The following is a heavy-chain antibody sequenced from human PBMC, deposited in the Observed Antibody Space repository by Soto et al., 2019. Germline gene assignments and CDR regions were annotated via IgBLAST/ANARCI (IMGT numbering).Heavy chain of an antibody. D-gene: IGHD3-10*01. CDR2: INNDGSTT. Sequence: EVQLVESGGGVVQPGGSLRLSCATSGFTFSSCWMHWVRQVPGKGLVWISHINNDGSTTTYADSVKGRFSISRDNAKNTLYLHMNSLRAEDTAIYYCARDGEPYGSGRSLQYFHSWGQGILVTVSS. CDR1: GFTFSSCW. V-gene: IGHV3-74*01. CDR3: ARDGEPYGSGRSLQYFHS. J-gene: IGHJ4*02.